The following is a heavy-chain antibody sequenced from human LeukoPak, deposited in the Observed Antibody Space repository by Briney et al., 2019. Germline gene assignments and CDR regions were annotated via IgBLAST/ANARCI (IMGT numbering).Heavy chain of an antibody. D-gene: IGHD3-16*01. V-gene: IGHV4-59*01. CDR1: GGSISSYY. J-gene: IGHJ5*02. Sequence: SETLSLTCTVSGGSISSYYWSWLRQPPGKGLEWIGYIYYSGSTNYNPSLKSRVTISVDTSKNQFPLKLSSVTAADTAVYYCARVGPTSSWFDPWGQGTLVTVSS. CDR2: IYYSGST. CDR3: ARVGPTSSWFDP.